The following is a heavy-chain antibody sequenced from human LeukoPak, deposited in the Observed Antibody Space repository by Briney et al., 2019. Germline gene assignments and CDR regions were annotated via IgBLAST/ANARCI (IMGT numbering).Heavy chain of an antibody. D-gene: IGHD4-17*01. Sequence: ASVKVFCKASGYTFTSYGISWVRQAPGQGLEWMGWISAYNGNTNYAQKLQGRVTMTTDTSTSTAYMELRSLRSDDTAVYYCARIDSGDYPADYWGQGTLVTVSS. J-gene: IGHJ4*02. V-gene: IGHV1-18*01. CDR3: ARIDSGDYPADY. CDR1: GYTFTSYG. CDR2: ISAYNGNT.